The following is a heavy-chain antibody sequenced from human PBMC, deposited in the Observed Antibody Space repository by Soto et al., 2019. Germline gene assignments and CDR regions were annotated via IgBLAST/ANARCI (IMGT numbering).Heavy chain of an antibody. J-gene: IGHJ6*02. D-gene: IGHD3-10*01. CDR2: ISRTGNII. CDR3: ARRMNYYGLGRFMDV. Sequence: PGGSLRLSCAASGFNFSSYEMNWVRQAPGKGLEWVSYISRTGNIIFYADSVKGRFTISRDNAKNSLYLQMNSLGAEDRAVYYCARRMNYYGLGRFMDVWGQGTSVTVSS. CDR1: GFNFSSYE. V-gene: IGHV3-48*03.